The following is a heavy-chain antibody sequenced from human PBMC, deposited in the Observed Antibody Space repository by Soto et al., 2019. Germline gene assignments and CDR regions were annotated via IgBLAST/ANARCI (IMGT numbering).Heavy chain of an antibody. CDR2: ITPIFGTA. Sequence: ASVEVTCKASGSTFSSYAISWVRQAPGQGLEWMGGITPIFGTANYAQKFQGRVTITADKSTSTAYMELSSLRSEDTAVYYCARNYYYQREYYYGVDVWGQGTTVTVSS. D-gene: IGHD3-10*01. J-gene: IGHJ6*02. CDR3: ARNYYYQREYYYGVDV. CDR1: GSTFSSYA. V-gene: IGHV1-69*06.